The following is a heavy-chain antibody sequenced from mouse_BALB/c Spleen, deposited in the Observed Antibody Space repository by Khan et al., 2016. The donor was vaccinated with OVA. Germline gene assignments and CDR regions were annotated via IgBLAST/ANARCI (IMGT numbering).Heavy chain of an antibody. V-gene: IGHV1-69*02. Sequence: QVQLQQPGAELVRPGASVKLSCKASGYTFTNYWINWVKQRPGQGLEWIGNIYPSDSYSNYNQNFKDKATLTVDKSSRTAYMQLSSPTSEDSAVFYCTRGVCYFEYWGQGTTLTVSS. CDR3: TRGVCYFEY. J-gene: IGHJ2*01. CDR2: IYPSDSYS. CDR1: GYTFTNYW.